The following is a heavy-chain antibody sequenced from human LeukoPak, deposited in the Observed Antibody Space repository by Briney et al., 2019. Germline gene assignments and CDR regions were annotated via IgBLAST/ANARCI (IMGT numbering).Heavy chain of an antibody. CDR1: GGSISSSSYF. D-gene: IGHD6-13*01. V-gene: IGHV4-39*02. Sequence: KPSETLSLTCTVSGGSISSSSYFWGWIRQPPGKGLEWIGTIHYSGSTYYNPSLKSRVTISVDTSKNQLSLKLSSVTAADTAVYYCARDSRGSSWTYYFDYWGQGTLVTVSS. CDR3: ARDSRGSSWTYYFDY. J-gene: IGHJ4*02. CDR2: IHYSGST.